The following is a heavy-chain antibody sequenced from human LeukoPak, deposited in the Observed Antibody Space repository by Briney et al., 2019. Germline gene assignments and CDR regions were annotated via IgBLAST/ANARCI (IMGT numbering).Heavy chain of an antibody. CDR3: THSGAALSFDY. V-gene: IGHV3-73*01. D-gene: IGHD3-10*01. J-gene: IGHJ4*02. Sequence: PGGSLRLSCAASGFTFSGSAMHWVRQASGKGLEWVGRIRSKANSYATAYAVSVKGRFTISRDDSKNTAYLQMNSLKTEDTAVYYCTHSGAALSFDYWGQGTLVTVSS. CDR1: GFTFSGSA. CDR2: IRSKANSYAT.